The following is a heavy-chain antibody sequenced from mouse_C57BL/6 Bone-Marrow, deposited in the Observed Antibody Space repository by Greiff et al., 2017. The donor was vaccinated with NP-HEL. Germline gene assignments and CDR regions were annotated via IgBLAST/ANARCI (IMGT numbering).Heavy chain of an antibody. D-gene: IGHD4-1*01. Sequence: QVQLQQSGAELVRPGTSVKVSCKASGYAFTNYLIEWVKQRPGQGLEWIGVINPGSGGTNYNEKFKGKATLTADKSSSTAYMQLSSLTSEDSAVYFCARVGGYFDVWGTGTTVTVSS. CDR3: ARVGGYFDV. V-gene: IGHV1-54*01. J-gene: IGHJ1*03. CDR2: INPGSGGT. CDR1: GYAFTNYL.